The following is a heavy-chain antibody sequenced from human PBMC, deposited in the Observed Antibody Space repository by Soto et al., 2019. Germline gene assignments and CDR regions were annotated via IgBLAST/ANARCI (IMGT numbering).Heavy chain of an antibody. CDR1: GGSISSYY. D-gene: IGHD6-13*01. V-gene: IGHV4-59*01. J-gene: IGHJ3*02. CDR2: IYYSGST. Sequence: SETLSLTCTVSGGSISSYYWSWIRQPPGKGLEWIGYIYYSGSTNYNPSLKSRVTISVDTSKNQFSLKLSSVIAADTAVYYCARDIAAAGTGAFDIWGQGTMVTVSS. CDR3: ARDIAAAGTGAFDI.